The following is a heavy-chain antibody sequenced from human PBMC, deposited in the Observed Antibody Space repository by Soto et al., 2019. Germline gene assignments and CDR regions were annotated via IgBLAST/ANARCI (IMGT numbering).Heavy chain of an antibody. V-gene: IGHV3-23*01. D-gene: IGHD3-10*01. CDR1: TNTFNIYA. J-gene: IGHJ4*02. CDR3: AKSPPMVRGLIFDS. Sequence: EVQLLESGGGLVQPGGSLRLSCAASTNTFNIYAMSWVRQAPGMGLEWVSAIKSGGSTYYADSVKGRFTISRDDSKNTLHLQMNSLRAEDTAVYYCAKSPPMVRGLIFDSWGQGTLVTVSS. CDR2: IKSGGST.